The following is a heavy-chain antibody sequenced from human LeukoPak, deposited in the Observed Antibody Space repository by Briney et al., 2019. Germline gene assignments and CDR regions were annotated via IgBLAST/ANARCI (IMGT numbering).Heavy chain of an antibody. J-gene: IGHJ3*02. CDR2: IYSDGSA. Sequence: PGGSLRLSCAASGFTVSSNYMSWVRQAPGKGLEWVSLIYSDGSASYADSVRGRFGISRDNSKNTLYLQMNSLRAEDTAVYYCARPPPRGSWACEIWGQGTMVTVSS. V-gene: IGHV3-66*04. CDR1: GFTVSSNY. D-gene: IGHD6-19*01. CDR3: ARPPPRGSWACEI.